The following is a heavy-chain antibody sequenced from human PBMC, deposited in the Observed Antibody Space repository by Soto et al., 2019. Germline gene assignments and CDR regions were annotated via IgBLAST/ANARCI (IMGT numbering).Heavy chain of an antibody. CDR2: INAGNGNT. Sequence: QVQLVQAGAEVKKLGASVKVSCKASGYTFTSYAMHWVRQAPGQRLEWMGWINAGNGNTKYSQKFQGRVTITRDKSASTDYIELSSLRSEDKAVYYCASAKASAYSSSSSIIRPWFDPWGQGTLVTVSS. V-gene: IGHV1-3*01. D-gene: IGHD6-6*01. J-gene: IGHJ5*02. CDR1: GYTFTSYA. CDR3: ASAKASAYSSSSSIIRPWFDP.